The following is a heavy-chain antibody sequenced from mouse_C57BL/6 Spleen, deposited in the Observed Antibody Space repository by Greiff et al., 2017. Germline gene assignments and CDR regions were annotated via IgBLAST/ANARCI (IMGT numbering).Heavy chain of an antibody. CDR1: GFTFSNYW. V-gene: IGHV6-3*01. CDR3: TGGDWDPYYFDY. D-gene: IGHD4-1*01. Sequence: EVQLVESGGGLVQPGGSMKLSCVASGFTFSNYWMNWVRQSPEKGLEWVAQIRLKSDNYATHYAESVKGRFTISRDDSKSSVYLQMNNLRAEDTGIYYCTGGDWDPYYFDYWGQGTTLTVSS. J-gene: IGHJ2*01. CDR2: IRLKSDNYAT.